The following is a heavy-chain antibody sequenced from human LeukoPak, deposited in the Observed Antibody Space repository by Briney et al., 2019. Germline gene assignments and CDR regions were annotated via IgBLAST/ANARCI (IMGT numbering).Heavy chain of an antibody. J-gene: IGHJ6*03. CDR1: GFTFDDYA. V-gene: IGHV3-43D*03. D-gene: IGHD6-19*01. CDR2: ISWDGGST. CDR3: AKGYSSGWYFNDYYYMDV. Sequence: GRSLRLSCAASGFTFDDYAMHWVRQAPGKGLEWVSLISWDGGSTYYADSVKGRFTISRDNSKNSLYLQMNSLRAEDTALYYCAKGYSSGWYFNDYYYMDVWGKGTTVTVSS.